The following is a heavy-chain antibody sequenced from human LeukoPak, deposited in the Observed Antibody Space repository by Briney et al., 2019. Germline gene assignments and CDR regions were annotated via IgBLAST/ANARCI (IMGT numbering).Heavy chain of an antibody. CDR3: ARDTRGRYYGSGHLDP. D-gene: IGHD3-10*01. V-gene: IGHV1-46*01. CDR1: GYTFTSYY. J-gene: IGHJ5*02. Sequence: GASVKVSCKASGYTFTSYYMHWVRQAPGQGLEWMGIINPSGGSTSYAQKFQGRVTMTRDTSTSTVYMELSSLRSEDTAVYYCARDTRGRYYGSGHLDPWGQGTLVTVSS. CDR2: INPSGGST.